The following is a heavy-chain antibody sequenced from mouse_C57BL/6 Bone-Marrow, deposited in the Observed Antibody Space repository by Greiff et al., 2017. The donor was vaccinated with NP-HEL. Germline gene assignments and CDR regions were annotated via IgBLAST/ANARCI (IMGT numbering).Heavy chain of an antibody. V-gene: IGHV1-52*01. CDR3: ARGTTVVTRNYFDY. J-gene: IGHJ2*01. CDR2: IDPSDSET. CDR1: GYTFTSYW. D-gene: IGHD1-1*01. Sequence: QVQLKQPGAELVRPGSSVKLSCKASGYTFTSYWMHWVKQRPIQGLEWIGNIDPSDSETHYNQKFKDKATLTVDKSSSTAYMQLSSLTSEDSAVYYCARGTTVVTRNYFDYWGQGTTLTVSS.